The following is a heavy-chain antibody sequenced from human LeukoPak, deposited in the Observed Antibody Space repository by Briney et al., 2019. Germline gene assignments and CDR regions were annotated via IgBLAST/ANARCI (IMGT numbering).Heavy chain of an antibody. D-gene: IGHD3-10*01. V-gene: IGHV3-7*01. J-gene: IGHJ4*02. CDR1: GFTFSSYW. CDR3: ASLTQYASGRLAYFDS. CDR2: IKQDGSEK. Sequence: GGSLRLSCAASGFTFSSYWMSWVRQAPGKGLGWVANIKQDGSEKYYVDSVKGRFTISRDNAKNSLYLQMNSLRAEDTAVYYRASLTQYASGRLAYFDSWGQGTLVTVSS.